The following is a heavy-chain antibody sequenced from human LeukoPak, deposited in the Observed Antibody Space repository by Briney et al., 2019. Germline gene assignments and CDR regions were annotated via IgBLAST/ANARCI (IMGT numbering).Heavy chain of an antibody. D-gene: IGHD1-26*01. CDR3: ARDRELPPVGAFDI. Sequence: GGSLRLSCAASGFTVSSNYMSWVRQAPGKGLEWVSVIYSGGSTYYADSVKGRFTISRDNSKNTLYLQMNSLRAEDTAVYYCARDRELPPVGAFDIWGRGTMVTVSS. J-gene: IGHJ3*02. CDR2: IYSGGST. CDR1: GFTVSSNY. V-gene: IGHV3-53*01.